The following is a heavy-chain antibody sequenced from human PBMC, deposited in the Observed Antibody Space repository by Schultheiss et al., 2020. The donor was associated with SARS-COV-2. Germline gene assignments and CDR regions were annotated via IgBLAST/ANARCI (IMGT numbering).Heavy chain of an antibody. J-gene: IGHJ4*02. D-gene: IGHD3-22*01. CDR1: GFAFSSYA. Sequence: GGSLRLSCAASGFAFSSYALHWVRRAPGKGLECVSAIGTGGDTYYADSVMGRFTISRDNAKKSLYLHMNSLIAEDMAVYYCARDPYYDSSGYYLTFDYWGQGALVTVSS. CDR2: IGTGGDT. CDR3: ARDPYYDSSGYYLTFDY. V-gene: IGHV3-47*01.